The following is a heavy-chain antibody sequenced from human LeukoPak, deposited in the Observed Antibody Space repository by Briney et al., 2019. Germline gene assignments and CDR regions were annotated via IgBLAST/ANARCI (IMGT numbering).Heavy chain of an antibody. CDR1: GGSISSSSYY. J-gene: IGHJ3*02. Sequence: SETLSLTCTVSGGSISSSSYYWGWIRQPPGKGLEWIGEIYHSGSTNYNPSLKSRVTISVDKSKNQFSLELSSVTAADTAVYYCARGGNQAATVTGHPGALDIWGQGTMVTVSS. CDR3: ARGGNQAATVTGHPGALDI. V-gene: IGHV4-39*07. CDR2: IYHSGST. D-gene: IGHD4-17*01.